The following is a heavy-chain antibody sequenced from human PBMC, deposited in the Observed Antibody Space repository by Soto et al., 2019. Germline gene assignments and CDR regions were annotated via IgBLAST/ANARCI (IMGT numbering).Heavy chain of an antibody. CDR3: ARGQYDWTYNELDY. V-gene: IGHV3-23*01. J-gene: IGHJ4*02. D-gene: IGHD3-16*01. CDR2: ISGSGGST. CDR1: GLTFSSYA. Sequence: GGSLRLSCAASGLTFSSYAMSWVRQAPGKGLEWVSAISGSGGSTYYADSVKGRFTTSRDNSKNTLYLQMNSLRAGDTAVYYCARGQYDWTYNELDYWGQGTLVTVSS.